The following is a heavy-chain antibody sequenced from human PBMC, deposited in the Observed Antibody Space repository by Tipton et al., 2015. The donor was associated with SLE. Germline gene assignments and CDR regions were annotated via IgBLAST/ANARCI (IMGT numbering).Heavy chain of an antibody. CDR1: GFTFSDYG. Sequence: GSLRLSCAASGFTFSDYGMHWVRQAPGKGLEWVAFIRFDGTNKYYADSAKGRFTISRDNSKNMMYLQMNSLKSDDTALYYCTRGGAVAGSKGWDYWGQGTLVTVSS. CDR2: IRFDGTNK. J-gene: IGHJ4*02. D-gene: IGHD6-19*01. CDR3: TRGGAVAGSKGWDY. V-gene: IGHV3-30*02.